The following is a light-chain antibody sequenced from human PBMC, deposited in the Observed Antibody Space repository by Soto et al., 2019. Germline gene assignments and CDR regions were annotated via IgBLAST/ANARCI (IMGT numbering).Light chain of an antibody. V-gene: IGKV1-39*01. J-gene: IGKJ4*01. CDR1: QSISSY. Sequence: DIQMTQSPSSLSASVGDRVTITCRASQSISSYLNWYQQKPGKAPKLLVYAASSLQSGVPSRFRGSGSGKDFSLTISSLQPEDFATYYCQQSYSTLTFGGGTKVEIK. CDR2: AAS. CDR3: QQSYSTLT.